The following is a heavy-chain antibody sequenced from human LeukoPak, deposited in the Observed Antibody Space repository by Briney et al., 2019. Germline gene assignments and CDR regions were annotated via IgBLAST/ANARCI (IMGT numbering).Heavy chain of an antibody. J-gene: IGHJ5*02. D-gene: IGHD6-6*01. Sequence: SETLSPTCTVSGGSISTSIYYWGWIRQPPGKGLEWIGSIYYSGSTYYNPSLKSRVTISVDTSKNQFSLKLSSVTAADTAMYYCARPKIRQYNWFDPWGQGTLVTVSS. CDR2: IYYSGST. V-gene: IGHV4-39*01. CDR1: GGSISTSIYY. CDR3: ARPKIRQYNWFDP.